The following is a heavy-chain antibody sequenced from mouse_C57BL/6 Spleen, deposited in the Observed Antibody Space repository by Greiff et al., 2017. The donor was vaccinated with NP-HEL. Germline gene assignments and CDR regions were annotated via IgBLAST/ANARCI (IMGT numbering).Heavy chain of an antibody. D-gene: IGHD1-1*01. CDR3: AREEYYGTPFAY. Sequence: ESGPGLVKPSQSLSLTCSVTGYSITSGYYWNWIRQFPGNKLEWMGYISYDGSNNYNPSLKNRISITRDTSKNQFFLKLNSVTTEDTATYYCAREEYYGTPFAYWGQGTLVTVSA. J-gene: IGHJ3*01. CDR2: ISYDGSN. V-gene: IGHV3-6*01. CDR1: GYSITSGYY.